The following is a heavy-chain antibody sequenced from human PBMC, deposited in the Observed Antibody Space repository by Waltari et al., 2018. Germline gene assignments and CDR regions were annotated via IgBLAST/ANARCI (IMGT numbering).Heavy chain of an antibody. Sequence: EVQLVESGGGLVKPGGSLRLSCAASGFTFSSYSMNWVRQAPGKGLEWVSSISSSSSYIYYADSGKGRFTSSRDNAKNSLYLQMNSLRAEDTAVYYCAKAWYYDFWSGYYIYYGMDVWGQGTTVTVSS. CDR3: AKAWYYDFWSGYYIYYGMDV. J-gene: IGHJ6*02. V-gene: IGHV3-21*01. CDR2: ISSSSSYI. CDR1: GFTFSSYS. D-gene: IGHD3-3*01.